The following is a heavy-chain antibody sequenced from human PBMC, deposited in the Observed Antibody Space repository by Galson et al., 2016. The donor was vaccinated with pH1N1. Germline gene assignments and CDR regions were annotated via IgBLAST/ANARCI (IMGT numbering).Heavy chain of an antibody. D-gene: IGHD3-10*01. J-gene: IGHJ4*02. CDR1: GFAFDDFA. Sequence: SLRLSCAASGFAFDDFAMHWVRHVPVKGLEWVSGISWNSNSISYADSVNGRFTISRDSAKKSLFLQMNSLRVEDTALYYCAKGGGRYYFGSGSFNYWGQGTQVTVSS. CDR3: AKGGGRYYFGSGSFNY. V-gene: IGHV3-9*01. CDR2: ISWNSNSI.